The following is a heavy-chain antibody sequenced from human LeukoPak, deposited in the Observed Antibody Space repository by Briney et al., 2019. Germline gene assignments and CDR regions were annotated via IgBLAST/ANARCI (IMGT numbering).Heavy chain of an antibody. CDR1: GFTFNNYA. V-gene: IGHV3-23*01. CDR2: ISGSGDST. Sequence: QTGGSLRLSCAASGFTFNNYAMSWVRQAPGKGLEWVSVISGSGDSTYYADSVKGRFTISRDNSKNTLYLQMNSLRAEDTAVYYCAKDSSSWYGAFDIWGQGTMVTVSS. CDR3: AKDSSSWYGAFDI. D-gene: IGHD6-13*01. J-gene: IGHJ3*02.